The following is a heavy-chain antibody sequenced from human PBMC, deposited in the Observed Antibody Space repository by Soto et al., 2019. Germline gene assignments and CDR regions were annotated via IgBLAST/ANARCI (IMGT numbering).Heavy chain of an antibody. CDR1: GFTFSSYA. Sequence: QVQLVESGGGVVQPGRSLRLSCAASGFTFSSYAMHWVRQAPGKGLEWVAVISYDGSNKYYADSVKGRFTISRDNSKNTLYLQMNSLRAEDTAVYYCARDSSITIFGVADYWGQGTLVTVSS. J-gene: IGHJ4*02. D-gene: IGHD3-3*01. CDR2: ISYDGSNK. CDR3: ARDSSITIFGVADY. V-gene: IGHV3-30-3*01.